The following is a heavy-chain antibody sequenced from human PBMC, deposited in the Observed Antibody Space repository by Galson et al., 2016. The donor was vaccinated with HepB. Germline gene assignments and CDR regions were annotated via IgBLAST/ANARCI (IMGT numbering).Heavy chain of an antibody. CDR1: GYTFTTYS. V-gene: IGHV1-3*01. D-gene: IGHD6-6*01. J-gene: IGHJ4*02. CDR3: AHRLPHIATRVYYFDY. CDR2: INAGNGNT. Sequence: SVKVSCKASGYTFTTYSMLWVRQAPGQRLEWMGWINAGNGNTKYSQNFQGRLTITKDTSKNQVVLTMTNMGPADSATYFCAHRLPHIATRVYYFDYWGQGSLVTVSS.